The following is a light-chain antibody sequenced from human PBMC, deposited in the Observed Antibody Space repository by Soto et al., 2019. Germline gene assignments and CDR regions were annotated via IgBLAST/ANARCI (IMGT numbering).Light chain of an antibody. CDR2: GAS. CDR1: QNVISNY. Sequence: EIVLTQSPGTLSLSPGERTTLSCRASQNVISNYLAWYQHKPGQAPRLLIFGASRRATGIPDRFSGSGSGTDFTLNISRLEPEDFAVYYCQQYGTSLHTFGQGTKLEIK. J-gene: IGKJ2*01. V-gene: IGKV3-20*01. CDR3: QQYGTSLHT.